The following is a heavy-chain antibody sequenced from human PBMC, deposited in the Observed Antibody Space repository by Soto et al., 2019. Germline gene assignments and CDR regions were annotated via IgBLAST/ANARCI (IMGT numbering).Heavy chain of an antibody. J-gene: IGHJ5*02. CDR1: GFTFSNYW. CDR3: EKDLAQLGWFAP. CDR2: INSDGSTT. D-gene: IGHD6-6*01. V-gene: IGHV3-74*01. Sequence: GGSLRLSCAASGFTFSNYWMHWVRQAPGKGLVWVSRINSDGSTTSYADSVKGRFTISRDNAKNTLYLQMNSLRAEDTAVYYCEKDLAQLGWFAPWGQGTVVPVSS.